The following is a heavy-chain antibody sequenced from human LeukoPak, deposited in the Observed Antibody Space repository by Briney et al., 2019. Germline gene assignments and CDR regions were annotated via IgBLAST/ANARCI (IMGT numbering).Heavy chain of an antibody. CDR1: GGTFSSYA. V-gene: IGHV1-69*05. CDR3: ASGKYCSSTSCYFYYDSSGHAY. D-gene: IGHD2-2*01. CDR2: IVPIFGTA. J-gene: IGHJ4*02. Sequence: SVKVSCKASGGTFSSYAISWVRQAPGQGLEWMGGIVPIFGTANYAQKFQGRVTITTDESTSTAYMELSSLRSEDTAVYYCASGKYCSSTSCYFYYDSSGHAYWGQGTLVTVSS.